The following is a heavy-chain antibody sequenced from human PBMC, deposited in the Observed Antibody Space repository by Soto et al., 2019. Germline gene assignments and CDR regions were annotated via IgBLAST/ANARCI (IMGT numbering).Heavy chain of an antibody. CDR2: ISYDGSNK. D-gene: IGHD6-19*01. CDR1: GFTFSSYG. V-gene: IGHV3-30*18. Sequence: LRLSCAASGFTFSSYGMHWVRQAPGKGLEWVAVISYDGSNKYYADSVKGRFTISRDNSKNTLYLQMNSLRAEDTAVYYCAKRGGWYEDYYYGMDVWGQGTTVTVSS. J-gene: IGHJ6*02. CDR3: AKRGGWYEDYYYGMDV.